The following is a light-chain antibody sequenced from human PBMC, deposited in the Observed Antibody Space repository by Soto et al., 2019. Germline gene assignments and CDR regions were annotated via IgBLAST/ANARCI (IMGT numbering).Light chain of an antibody. CDR3: TSYTSSVTLV. J-gene: IGLJ3*02. CDR2: DVI. CDR1: SSDVGAYNY. V-gene: IGLV2-14*01. Sequence: QSALTQPASVSGSPGQSITISCTGTSSDVGAYNYVSWYQQHSGKVPKLIIYDVINRPSGVSSRFSGSKSVNTASLTISGLQAEDEADYYCTSYTSSVTLVFGGGTKVTVL.